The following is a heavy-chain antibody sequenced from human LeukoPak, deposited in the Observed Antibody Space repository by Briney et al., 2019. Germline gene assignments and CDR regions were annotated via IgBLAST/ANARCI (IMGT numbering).Heavy chain of an antibody. J-gene: IGHJ4*02. CDR1: GFTFSSYG. D-gene: IGHD3-3*01. CDR3: ARDWTQYYDFWSAPEPYFDY. CDR2: IRYDGSNK. Sequence: GGSLRLSCAASGFTFSSYGMHWVRQAPGKGLEWVAFIRYDGSNKYYADSVKGRFTISRDNSKNTLYLQMNSLRAEDTAVYYCARDWTQYYDFWSAPEPYFDYWGQGTLVTVSS. V-gene: IGHV3-30*02.